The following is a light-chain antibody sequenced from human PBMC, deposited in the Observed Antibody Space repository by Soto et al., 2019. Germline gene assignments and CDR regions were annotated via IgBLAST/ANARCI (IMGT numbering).Light chain of an antibody. CDR2: DAY. J-gene: IGKJ1*01. V-gene: IGKV3-20*01. CDR3: QHYDSARWT. Sequence: EFVLTPSPGTLSLSPGARAPLSCRASQTVRNNYLAWYQQKPGQAPRLLIYDAYSRATGIPDRFSGGGSGTDFTLTISSLEPEDFAVDDCQHYDSARWTFGLGTKVEIK. CDR1: QTVRNNY.